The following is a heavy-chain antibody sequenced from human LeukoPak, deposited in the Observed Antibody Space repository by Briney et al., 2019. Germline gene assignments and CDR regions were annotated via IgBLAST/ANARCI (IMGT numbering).Heavy chain of an antibody. CDR3: ARGDCSGGSCYPRGCAFDI. CDR1: GFTVSSNY. J-gene: IGHJ3*02. CDR2: TYSCGST. D-gene: IGHD2-15*01. V-gene: IGHV3-66*03. Sequence: GGSLRLSCAASGFTVSSNYMSWVRQAPGKGLEWVSVTYSCGSTYYADSVKGRFTISRDNSKNTLYLQMNSLRAEDTAVYYCARGDCSGGSCYPRGCAFDIWGQGTMVTVSS.